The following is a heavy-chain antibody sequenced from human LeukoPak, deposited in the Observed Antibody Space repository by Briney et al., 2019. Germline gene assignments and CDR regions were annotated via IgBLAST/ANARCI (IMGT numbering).Heavy chain of an antibody. D-gene: IGHD3-10*01. CDR2: INHSGST. Sequence: SSETLSLTCAVYGGSFSGYYWSWIRQPPGKGLEWIGEINHSGSTNYNPSLKSRVTISVDTSKNQFSLKLSSVTAADTAVYYCARELWFGELLSPYFDYWGQGTLVTVSS. CDR1: GGSFSGYY. V-gene: IGHV4-34*01. J-gene: IGHJ4*02. CDR3: ARELWFGELLSPYFDY.